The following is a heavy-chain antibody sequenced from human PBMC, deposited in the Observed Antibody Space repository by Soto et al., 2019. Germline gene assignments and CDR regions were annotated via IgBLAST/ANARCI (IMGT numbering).Heavy chain of an antibody. V-gene: IGHV3-15*01. CDR3: TTAYYVSGSYQRNMDYYYYYYMDV. D-gene: IGHD3-10*01. Sequence: GGSLRLSCAASGFTFSNAWMSWVRQAPGKGLEWVGRIKSKTDGGTTDYAAPVKGRFTISRDDSKNTLYLQMNSLKTEDTAVYYCTTAYYVSGSYQRNMDYYYYYYMDVWGKGTTVTVSS. CDR1: GFTFSNAW. CDR2: IKSKTDGGTT. J-gene: IGHJ6*03.